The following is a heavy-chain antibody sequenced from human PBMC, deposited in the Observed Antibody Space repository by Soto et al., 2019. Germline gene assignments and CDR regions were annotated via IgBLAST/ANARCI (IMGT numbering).Heavy chain of an antibody. D-gene: IGHD3-3*01. CDR3: AREGVSVDAFDV. CDR1: GFIFSSFE. Sequence: GSLRLSCAVSGFIFSSFEMNWVRQAPGKGLEWVSYISEGGSTIYYADSVKGRFTISRDNARNSPYLQMSSLRAEDTAVYYCAREGVSVDAFDVWGQGTMVTVSS. J-gene: IGHJ3*01. V-gene: IGHV3-48*03. CDR2: ISEGGSTI.